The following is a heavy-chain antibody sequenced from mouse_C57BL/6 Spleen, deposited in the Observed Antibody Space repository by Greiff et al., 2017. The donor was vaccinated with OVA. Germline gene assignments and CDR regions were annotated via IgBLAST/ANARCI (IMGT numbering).Heavy chain of an antibody. Sequence: EVKLVESGGGLVKPGGSLKLSCAASGFTFSDYGMHWVRQAPEKGLEWVAYISSGSSTIYYAETVKGRFPISRDNAKNTLFLQLTSLRSEDTAMYYSARRNYSNYQYYFDYWGQGTTLTVSS. CDR3: ARRNYSNYQYYFDY. J-gene: IGHJ2*01. D-gene: IGHD2-5*01. V-gene: IGHV5-17*01. CDR2: ISSGSSTI. CDR1: GFTFSDYG.